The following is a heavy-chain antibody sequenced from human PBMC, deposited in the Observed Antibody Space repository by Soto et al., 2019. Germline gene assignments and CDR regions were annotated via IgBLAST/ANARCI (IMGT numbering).Heavy chain of an antibody. CDR2: ISYDGSNK. CDR1: GFTFSSYG. Sequence: QVQLVESGGGVVQPGRSLRLSCAASGFTFSSYGMHWVRQAPGKGLEWVAVISYDGSNKYYADSVKGRFTISRDNSKNMLYLQMNSLRAEDTAVYYCAKDKDDFWSGYYIDYWGQGTLVTVSS. D-gene: IGHD3-3*01. CDR3: AKDKDDFWSGYYIDY. V-gene: IGHV3-30*18. J-gene: IGHJ4*02.